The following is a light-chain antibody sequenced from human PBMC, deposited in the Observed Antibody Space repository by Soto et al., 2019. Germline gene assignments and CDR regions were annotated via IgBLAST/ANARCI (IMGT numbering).Light chain of an antibody. Sequence: QSALTQPRSVSGSPGQSVTISCTGTSSDVGGYNYVSWSQQHPGNAPKLMIYDVSKRPSGVPDRFSGSKSGNTGSLTISGLQAEDEADYYCCSYAGSYTYVFGTGTKVTVL. J-gene: IGLJ1*01. CDR2: DVS. V-gene: IGLV2-11*01. CDR1: SSDVGGYNY. CDR3: CSYAGSYTYV.